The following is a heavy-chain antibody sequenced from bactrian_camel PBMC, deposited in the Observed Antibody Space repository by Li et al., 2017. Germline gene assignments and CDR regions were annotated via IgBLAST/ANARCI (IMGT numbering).Heavy chain of an antibody. Sequence: VQLVESGGGSVEAGGSLRLSCPASLYVYSSYCMGWFRQAPGKEREAVASIDTGDATATYADSVKGRFIISQVAAKTTVYLQMNNLTREDTAVYMCAAYQRPFDVASCALVSQYTIWGQGTQVTVS. V-gene: IGHV3S42*01. J-gene: IGHJ4*01. CDR3: AAYQRPFDVASCALVSQYTI. D-gene: IGHD3*01. CDR1: LYVYSSYC. CDR2: IDTGDATA.